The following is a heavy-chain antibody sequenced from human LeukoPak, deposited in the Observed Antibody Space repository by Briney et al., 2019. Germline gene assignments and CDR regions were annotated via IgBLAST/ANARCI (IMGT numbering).Heavy chain of an antibody. J-gene: IGHJ4*02. CDR2: ISYDGSNK. CDR1: GLTFSSYG. V-gene: IGHV3-30*18. D-gene: IGHD3-22*01. CDR3: AKETYYYDSSGYYFFDY. Sequence: GRSLRLSCAASGLTFSSYGMHWVRQAPGKGLEWVAVISYDGSNKYYADSVKGRFTISRDNSKNTLYLQMNSLRAEDTAVYYCAKETYYYDSSGYYFFDYWGQGTLVTVSS.